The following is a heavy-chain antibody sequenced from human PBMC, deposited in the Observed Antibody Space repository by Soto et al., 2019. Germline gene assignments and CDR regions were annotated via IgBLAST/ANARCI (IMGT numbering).Heavy chain of an antibody. J-gene: IGHJ6*02. CDR2: IIPIFVTS. CDR1: GGTFSSYA. Sequence: QVQLVQSGAEVKKPGSSVKVSCTASGGTFSSYAISWVRQAPGQGLEWMGGIIPIFVTSNYAQTFQGRVKITADENNSTAYMELSSLSSADSAVYYCARHGRYYYYYYGMDVCRQGSTVAVSS. CDR3: ARHGRYYYYYYGMDV. D-gene: IGHD1-26*01. V-gene: IGHV1-69*01.